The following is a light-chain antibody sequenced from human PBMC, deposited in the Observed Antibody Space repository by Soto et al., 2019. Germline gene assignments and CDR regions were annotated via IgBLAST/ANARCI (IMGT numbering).Light chain of an antibody. CDR2: DAS. V-gene: IGKV1-33*01. CDR1: QDISNY. CDR3: QQYDNLPSWT. Sequence: DILMTQSPSSLSASVGDRVTITCQASQDISNYLNWYQQKPGKAPKLLIYDASNLETGVPSRFSGSGSGTDFTFTISSVQREDMATYYCQQYDNLPSWTFGQGTKVEIK. J-gene: IGKJ1*01.